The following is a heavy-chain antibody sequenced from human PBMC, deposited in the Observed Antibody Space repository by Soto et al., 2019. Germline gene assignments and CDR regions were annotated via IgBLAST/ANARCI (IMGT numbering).Heavy chain of an antibody. V-gene: IGHV1-69*06. Sequence: SVKVSCKASGATFSSYAISWVRQAPGQGLEWMGGIIPIFGTANYAQKFQGRVTTTADKSTSTAYMELSSLRSEDTAVYYCARDRPRRGYTYRAYYYYGMDVWSQGTTETVSS. CDR3: ARDRPRRGYTYRAYYYYGMDV. J-gene: IGHJ6*02. CDR1: GATFSSYA. D-gene: IGHD5-12*01. CDR2: IIPIFGTA.